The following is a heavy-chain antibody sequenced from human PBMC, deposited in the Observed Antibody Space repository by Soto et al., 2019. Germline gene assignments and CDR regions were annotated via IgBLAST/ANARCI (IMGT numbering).Heavy chain of an antibody. Sequence: SETLSLTCAVYGGSFSGCYWTWIRQPPGTGLEWIGEINHSGSTNYNPSLKSRVTISVDTPKNQFSLKLTSVTAADTAVYYCARDKITGVFYYLGQGTLVTVSS. CDR1: GGSFSGCY. CDR2: INHSGST. V-gene: IGHV4-34*01. J-gene: IGHJ4*02. D-gene: IGHD2-8*02. CDR3: ARDKITGVFYY.